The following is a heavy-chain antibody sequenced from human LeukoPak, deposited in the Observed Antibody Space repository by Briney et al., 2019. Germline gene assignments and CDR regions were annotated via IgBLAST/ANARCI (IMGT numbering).Heavy chain of an antibody. CDR2: IYTSGST. V-gene: IGHV4-4*07. D-gene: IGHD3-3*01. CDR3: ARYGTDYDFWSGYYYFDY. J-gene: IGHJ4*02. CDR1: GGSISSYY. Sequence: SETLPLTCTVSGGSISSYYWSWIQQPAGKGLEWIRRIYTSGSTNYNPSLKSRVTMSVDTSKNQFSLKLSSVTAADTAVYYCARYGTDYDFWSGYYYFDYWGQGTLVTVSS.